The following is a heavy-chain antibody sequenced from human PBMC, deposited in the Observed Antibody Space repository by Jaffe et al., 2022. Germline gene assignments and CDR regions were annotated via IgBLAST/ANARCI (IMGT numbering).Heavy chain of an antibody. Sequence: EVQLVESGGGLVKPGGSLRLSCAASGFTFSNAWMSWVRQAPGKGLEWVGRIKSKTDGGTTDYAAPVKGRFTISRDDSKNTLYLQMNSLKTEDTAVYYCTTGGYDFWSGYYHHHMDVWGKGTTVTVSS. V-gene: IGHV3-15*01. J-gene: IGHJ6*03. CDR3: TTGGYDFWSGYYHHHMDV. CDR1: GFTFSNAW. CDR2: IKSKTDGGTT. D-gene: IGHD3-3*01.